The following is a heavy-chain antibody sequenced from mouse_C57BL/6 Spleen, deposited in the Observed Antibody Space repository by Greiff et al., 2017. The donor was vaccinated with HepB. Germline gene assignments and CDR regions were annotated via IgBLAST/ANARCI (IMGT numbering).Heavy chain of an antibody. D-gene: IGHD1-1*01. Sequence: QVQLKESGAELARPGASVKLSCEASGYTFTSYTMHWVKQRPGQGLEWIGYLNPSSGYTKYNQKFKDKATLTADKSYSTAYMQLNSLTSEDYAVYYYVRLFITTVSGYFDYWGKGTTLTVSS. V-gene: IGHV1-4*01. CDR2: LNPSSGYT. CDR1: GYTFTSYT. CDR3: VRLFITTVSGYFDY. J-gene: IGHJ2*01.